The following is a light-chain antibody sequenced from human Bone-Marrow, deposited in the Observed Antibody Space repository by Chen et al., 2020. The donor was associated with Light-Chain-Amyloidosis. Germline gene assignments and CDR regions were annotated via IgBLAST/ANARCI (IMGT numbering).Light chain of an antibody. Sequence: NFMLTQPHSVSESPGKTAIISCTRSSGSIATNYVQWYQQRPGSSPTTVIYEDDQRPSGVPERFSGSIDRSSNSASPTISGLKTEDEADYYCQSYQGSSQGVFGGGTKLTVL. CDR3: QSYQGSSQGV. CDR1: SGSIATNY. V-gene: IGLV6-57*01. CDR2: EDD. J-gene: IGLJ3*02.